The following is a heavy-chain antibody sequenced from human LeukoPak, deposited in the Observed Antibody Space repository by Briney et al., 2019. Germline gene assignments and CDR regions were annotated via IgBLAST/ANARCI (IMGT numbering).Heavy chain of an antibody. Sequence: SETLSLTCAVYGGSFSGYYWSWIRQPPGKGLEWIGEINHSGSTNYNPSLKSRVTISVDTSKNQFSLKLSSVTAADTAVYYCARAVRYGPSDYWGQGTLVTVSS. CDR3: ARAVRYGPSDY. V-gene: IGHV4-34*01. CDR1: GGSFSGYY. D-gene: IGHD4-17*01. CDR2: INHSGST. J-gene: IGHJ4*02.